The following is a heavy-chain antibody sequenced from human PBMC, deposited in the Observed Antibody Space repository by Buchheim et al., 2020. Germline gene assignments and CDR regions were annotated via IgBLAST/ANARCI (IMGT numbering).Heavy chain of an antibody. Sequence: QVQLQESGPGLVKPSETLSLTCTVSGGSISSYYWSWIRQPPGKGLEWIGYIYYSGSTNYNPSLKSRVTIPVDTSKNQFSLKLSSVTAADTAVYYCARDRYYDSSGYYYGMDVWGQGTT. CDR3: ARDRYYDSSGYYYGMDV. CDR2: IYYSGST. D-gene: IGHD3-22*01. V-gene: IGHV4-59*01. CDR1: GGSISSYY. J-gene: IGHJ6*02.